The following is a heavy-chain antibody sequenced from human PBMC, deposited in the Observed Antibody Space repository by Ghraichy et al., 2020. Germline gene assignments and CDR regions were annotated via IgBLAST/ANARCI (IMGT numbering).Heavy chain of an antibody. D-gene: IGHD3-3*01. CDR3: ARVMDEYYDFWSGYQDWYFDL. CDR2: ISSSSSYI. V-gene: IGHV3-21*01. Sequence: GGSLRLSCAASGFTFSSYSMNWVRQAPGKGLEWVSSISSSSSYIYYADSVKGRFTISRDNAKNSLYLQMNSLRAEDTAVYYCARVMDEYYDFWSGYQDWYFDLWGRGTLVTVSS. CDR1: GFTFSSYS. J-gene: IGHJ2*01.